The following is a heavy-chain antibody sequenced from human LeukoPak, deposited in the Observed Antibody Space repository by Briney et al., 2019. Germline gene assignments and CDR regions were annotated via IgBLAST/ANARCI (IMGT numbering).Heavy chain of an antibody. CDR1: GGSISSGGYY. CDR3: ARKAVAVAGIDY. D-gene: IGHD6-19*01. CDR2: IYYSGST. V-gene: IGHV4-61*08. Sequence: SETLSLTCTVSGGSISSGGYYWSWIRQHPGKGLEWIGYIYYSGSTNYNPSLKSRVTISVDTSKNQFSLKLSSVTAADTAVYYCARKAVAVAGIDYWGQGTLVTVSS. J-gene: IGHJ4*02.